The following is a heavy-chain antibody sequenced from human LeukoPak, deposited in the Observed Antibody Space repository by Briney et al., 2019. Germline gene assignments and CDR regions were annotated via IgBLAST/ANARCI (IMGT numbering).Heavy chain of an antibody. CDR2: IVASGSA. CDR1: GARLTNPTYY. CDR3: ARFKSGGFYHFDS. D-gene: IGHD3-3*01. V-gene: IGHV4-61*01. Sequence: PSETLSLTCSVSGARLTNPTYYQWSWFRQPPGKGLEFIGKIVASGSATLTPSLKSRVTMSLDTSNNEFSLRLTSVTAEDSAVYFCARFKSGGFYHFDSWGQGALVTVSS. J-gene: IGHJ4*02.